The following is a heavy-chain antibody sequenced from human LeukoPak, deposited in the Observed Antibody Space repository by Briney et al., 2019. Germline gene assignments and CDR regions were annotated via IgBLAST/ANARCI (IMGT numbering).Heavy chain of an antibody. V-gene: IGHV3-23*01. CDR2: ISGSGGST. Sequence: GGSLRLSCAASGFTFSSYGMSWVRQARGKGVEGVSAISGSGGSTYYADSVKGRFTISRDNSKNTLYLQMNSLRAEDTAVYYCAKDIVVVTAIATHYWYFDLWGRGTLVTVSS. CDR1: GFTFSSYG. CDR3: AKDIVVVTAIATHYWYFDL. J-gene: IGHJ2*01. D-gene: IGHD2-21*02.